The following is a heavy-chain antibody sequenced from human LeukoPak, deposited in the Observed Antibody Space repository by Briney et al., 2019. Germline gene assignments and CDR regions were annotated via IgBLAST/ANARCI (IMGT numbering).Heavy chain of an antibody. J-gene: IGHJ4*02. V-gene: IGHV1-18*01. CDR1: GYTFTTYG. CDR3: ARDRGGQDFDY. Sequence: GASVKVSCKASGYTFTTYGINWVRQAPGQGLEWMGWISADYGNTNYAQKLQGRVTMTTDTSTSTAYMELRSLRSDDTAVYYCARDRGGQDFDYWGQGTLVTVSS. D-gene: IGHD3-16*01. CDR2: ISADYGNT.